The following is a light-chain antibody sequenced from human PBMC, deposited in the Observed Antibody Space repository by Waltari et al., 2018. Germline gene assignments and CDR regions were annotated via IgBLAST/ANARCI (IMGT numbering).Light chain of an antibody. CDR3: QQYNSYSIT. Sequence: DIQMTQSPSTLSASVGDRVTITCRASQTISSWVAWYQQQPGKAPRLLIYRASTLESGVPSRFSGSGSGTEFTLTISSLQPDDFATYYCQQYNSYSITFGQGTRLEIK. J-gene: IGKJ5*01. CDR2: RAS. V-gene: IGKV1-5*03. CDR1: QTISSW.